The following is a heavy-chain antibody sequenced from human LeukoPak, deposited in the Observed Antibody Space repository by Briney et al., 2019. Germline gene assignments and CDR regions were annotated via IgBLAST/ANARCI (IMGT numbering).Heavy chain of an antibody. CDR2: INQYGGEK. CDR3: ARDEGTSGYVLLDY. D-gene: IGHD5-12*01. Sequence: PGGSLRLSCAASGFTFSNYWLNWVRQAPGKGLEWVATINQYGGEKYYVDSVKGRFTISRDNAKDSLYLQMNSLRAEDTAVYYCARDEGTSGYVLLDYWGQGTLVTVSS. CDR1: GFTFSNYW. V-gene: IGHV3-7*01. J-gene: IGHJ4*01.